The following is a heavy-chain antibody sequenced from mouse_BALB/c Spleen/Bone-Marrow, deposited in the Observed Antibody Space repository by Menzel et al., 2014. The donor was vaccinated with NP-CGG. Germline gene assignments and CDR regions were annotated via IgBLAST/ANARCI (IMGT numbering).Heavy chain of an antibody. CDR3: AKNIGYYYGSSYYAMDY. Sequence: QVQLQQSGPSLVQPSRSLSITCTVSGFSLTSYGVHWVRPSPGKGLEWLGVIWRGGSTDYNAAFMSRLSITKDNSKSQVFFKMNSLQADDTAIYYCAKNIGYYYGSSYYAMDYWGQGTSVTVSS. CDR2: IWRGGST. J-gene: IGHJ4*01. V-gene: IGHV2-5-1*01. CDR1: GFSLTSYG. D-gene: IGHD1-1*01.